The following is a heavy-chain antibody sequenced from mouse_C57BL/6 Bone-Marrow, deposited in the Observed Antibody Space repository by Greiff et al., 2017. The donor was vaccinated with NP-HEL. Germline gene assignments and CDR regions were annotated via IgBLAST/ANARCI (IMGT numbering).Heavy chain of an antibody. D-gene: IGHD1-1*01. J-gene: IGHJ1*03. V-gene: IGHV1-76*01. CDR1: GYTFTDYY. CDR2: IYPGSGNT. CDR3: ATDGSSYWYFDV. Sequence: QVQLQQSGAELVRPGASVKLSCKASGYTFTDYYINWVKQRPGQGLEWIARIYPGSGNTYYNEKFKGKATLTAEKSSSTAYMQLSSLTSEDSAVYFCATDGSSYWYFDVWGTGTTVTVSS.